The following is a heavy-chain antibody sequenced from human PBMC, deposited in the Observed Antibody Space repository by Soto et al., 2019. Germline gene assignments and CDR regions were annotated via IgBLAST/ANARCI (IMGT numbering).Heavy chain of an antibody. CDR1: GGTFSSYA. CDR3: ARVRVRFLEWLGSEG. D-gene: IGHD3-3*01. J-gene: IGHJ4*02. Sequence: QVRLVQSGAEVKKPGSSVKVSCKASGGTFSSYAISWVRQAPGQGLEWMGGIIPIFGTANYAQKFQGRVTITADESTSTAYMELSSLRSEDTAVCYCARVRVRFLEWLGSEGWGQGTLVTVSS. V-gene: IGHV1-69*12. CDR2: IIPIFGTA.